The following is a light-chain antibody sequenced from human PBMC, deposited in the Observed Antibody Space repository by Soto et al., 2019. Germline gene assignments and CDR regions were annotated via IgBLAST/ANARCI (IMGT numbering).Light chain of an antibody. CDR2: GAS. Sequence: EIVMAQSPATLSVSPGEGATLSCRASPSVRGNLAWYQQKPGQAPRLLIYGASTRASGIPTRFSGAGSGAEFKLTISRLQSEDSAVYFCQQYIDWPRTFGGGTRVEIK. J-gene: IGKJ4*01. CDR1: PSVRGN. V-gene: IGKV3D-15*01. CDR3: QQYIDWPRT.